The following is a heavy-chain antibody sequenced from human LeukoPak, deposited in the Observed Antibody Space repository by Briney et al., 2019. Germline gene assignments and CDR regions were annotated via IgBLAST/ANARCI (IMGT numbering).Heavy chain of an antibody. CDR3: ARVLTMFRGGFDY. D-gene: IGHD3-10*01. CDR2: MYHSGST. J-gene: IGHJ4*02. CDR1: GYSISSGYY. V-gene: IGHV4-38-2*02. Sequence: PSETLSLTCTVSGYSISSGYYWGWIRQPPGKGLEWIGSMYHSGSTYYNPSLKRRVTVSVDTSKNQFSLKLSSVTAADTAVYYCARVLTMFRGGFDYWGQGTLVTVSS.